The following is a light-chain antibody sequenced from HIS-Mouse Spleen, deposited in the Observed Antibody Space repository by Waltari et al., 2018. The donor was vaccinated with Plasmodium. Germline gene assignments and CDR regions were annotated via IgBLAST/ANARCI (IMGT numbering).Light chain of an antibody. J-gene: IGKJ3*01. CDR1: QDISNY. Sequence: DIQMTQSPSSLSASAGDRVTITCQASQDISNYLNWYQQKPGKAPKLLIYDASHLETGVPSRFSGSGSGTDFTFTISSLQPEDIATYYCQQYDNLPPLFTFGPGTKVDIK. CDR2: DAS. CDR3: QQYDNLPPLFT. V-gene: IGKV1-33*01.